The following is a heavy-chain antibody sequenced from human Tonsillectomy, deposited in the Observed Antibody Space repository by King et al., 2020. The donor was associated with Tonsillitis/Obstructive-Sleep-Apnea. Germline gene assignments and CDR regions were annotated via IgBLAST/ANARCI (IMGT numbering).Heavy chain of an antibody. Sequence: GQLVESGGGVVQPGRSLRLSCAASGFIFSTYGMHWVRQAPGKGLVWVALISSDGSNKSYADSVKGRFTISRDNSKNTLYLQMNRLRAEDTAVYYCAKVEGYTYGRFDYWGQGTLVTVSS. V-gene: IGHV3-30*18. J-gene: IGHJ4*02. CDR3: AKVEGYTYGRFDY. CDR2: ISSDGSNK. D-gene: IGHD5-18*01. CDR1: GFIFSTYG.